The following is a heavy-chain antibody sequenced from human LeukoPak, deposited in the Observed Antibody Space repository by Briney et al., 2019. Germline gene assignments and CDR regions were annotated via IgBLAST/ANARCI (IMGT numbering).Heavy chain of an antibody. CDR2: ISGSGGST. V-gene: IGHV3-23*01. CDR3: AKQGYDSSGYYYRPAYYFDY. Sequence: GGSLRLSCAASGFAFSNAWMSWVRQAPGKGLEWVSAISGSGGSTYYADSVKGRFTISRDNSKNTLYLQMNSLRAEDTAVYYCAKQGYDSSGYYYRPAYYFDYWGQGTLVTVSS. D-gene: IGHD3-22*01. CDR1: GFAFSNAW. J-gene: IGHJ4*02.